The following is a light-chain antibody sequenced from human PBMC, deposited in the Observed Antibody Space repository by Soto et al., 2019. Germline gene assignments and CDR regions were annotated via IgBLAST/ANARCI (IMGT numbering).Light chain of an antibody. CDR3: QHYNSYSEA. V-gene: IGKV3-15*01. CDR2: DAS. J-gene: IGKJ1*01. CDR1: QSVNDN. Sequence: EIVMTQSPGTLSVSPGERVTLSCRASQSVNDNLAWYQQKPGQAPRLLIYDASTRAAGIPASFSGSGSGTEFTLTISSLQSDDFATYYCQHYNSYSEAFGQGTKVELK.